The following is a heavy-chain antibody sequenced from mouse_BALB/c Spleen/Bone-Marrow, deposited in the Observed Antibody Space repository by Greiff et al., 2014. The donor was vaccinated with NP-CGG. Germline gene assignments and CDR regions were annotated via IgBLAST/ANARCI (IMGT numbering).Heavy chain of an antibody. CDR2: ISSGSSTI. J-gene: IGHJ2*01. CDR3: ARLRRYYGYFDY. D-gene: IGHD1-1*01. CDR1: GFTFSSFG. Sequence: EVQLVESGGGLVQPGGSRKLSCAASGFTFSSFGMHWVRQAPEKGLEWVAYISSGSSTICYADTVKGRFTISRDNPKNTLFLQMTSLRSEDTAMYYCARLRRYYGYFDYWGQGTTLTVSS. V-gene: IGHV5-17*02.